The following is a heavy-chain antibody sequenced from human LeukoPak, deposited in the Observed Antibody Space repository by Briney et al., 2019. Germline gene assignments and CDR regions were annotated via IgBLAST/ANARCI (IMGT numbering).Heavy chain of an antibody. CDR2: ISAYNGNT. D-gene: IGHD3-3*01. J-gene: IGHJ6*02. CDR3: ARVGSLTIFGVTYYYYGMDV. V-gene: IGHV1-18*01. Sequence: ASVKVSCKASGYTFTSYGISWVRQAPGQGLEWMGWISAYNGNTNYAQKLQGRVTMTTDTSTSTAYMELRSLRSDDTAVYYCARVGSLTIFGVTYYYYGMDVWGQGTTVTVSS. CDR1: GYTFTSYG.